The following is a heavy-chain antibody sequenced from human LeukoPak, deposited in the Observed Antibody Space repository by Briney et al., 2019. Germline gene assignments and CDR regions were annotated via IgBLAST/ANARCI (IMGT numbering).Heavy chain of an antibody. CDR3: TRDHSSGYPPFDY. D-gene: IGHD3-22*01. V-gene: IGHV1-2*02. J-gene: IGHJ4*02. CDR2: INPKSGGT. Sequence: GASVKVSCKASGYTFTGYYMHWVRQAPGQGLEWMGWINPKSGGTNYAQKFQGRVTMTRDTPTSTVYMELNSLRSEDTAMYYRTRDHSSGYPPFDYWGQGTLLTVSS. CDR1: GYTFTGYY.